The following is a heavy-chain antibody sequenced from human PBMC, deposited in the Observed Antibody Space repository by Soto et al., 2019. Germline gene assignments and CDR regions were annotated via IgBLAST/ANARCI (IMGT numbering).Heavy chain of an antibody. CDR1: GYTFTSYA. Sequence: ASVKVSCKASGYTFTSYAMHWVRQAPGQRLEWMGWINAGNGNTKYSQKFQGRVTITRDTSASTAYMELSSLRSEDKAVYYCARDYDFWSGYYPTRVYYYGMDVWGQGTTVTVSS. J-gene: IGHJ6*02. CDR3: ARDYDFWSGYYPTRVYYYGMDV. D-gene: IGHD3-3*01. V-gene: IGHV1-3*01. CDR2: INAGNGNT.